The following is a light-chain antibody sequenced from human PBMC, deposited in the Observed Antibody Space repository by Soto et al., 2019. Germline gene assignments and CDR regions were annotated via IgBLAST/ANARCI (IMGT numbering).Light chain of an antibody. CDR3: QNYNTYPWT. V-gene: IGKV1-5*03. Sequence: DIHMTHSASILSASVGDRVTITCRASQSISSWLAWYQQKTVKAPNILIYKASHLENGVPSRLSGSGSGTELILTISSLQHGDFATYYCQNYNTYPWTCGQGTKVDIK. J-gene: IGKJ1*01. CDR1: QSISSW. CDR2: KAS.